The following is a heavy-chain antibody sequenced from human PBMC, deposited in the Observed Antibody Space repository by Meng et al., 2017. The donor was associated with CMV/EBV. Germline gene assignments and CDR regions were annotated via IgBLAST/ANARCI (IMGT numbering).Heavy chain of an antibody. Sequence: DYFWSWIRQPPGKGLEWIGYIYYSGTTYYNPSLKSRVTISVDTSKNQFSLKLSSVTAADTAVYYCARVVRDDFWSGYYRGGWFDPWGQGTLVTVSS. CDR2: IYYSGTT. J-gene: IGHJ5*02. CDR1: DYF. CDR3: ARVVRDDFWSGYYRGGWFDP. V-gene: IGHV4-30-4*08. D-gene: IGHD3-3*01.